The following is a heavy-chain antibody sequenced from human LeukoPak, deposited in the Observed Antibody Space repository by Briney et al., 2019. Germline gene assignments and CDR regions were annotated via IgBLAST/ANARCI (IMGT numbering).Heavy chain of an antibody. CDR1: GGSINSNNYY. Sequence: SETLSLTCTVSGGSINSNNYYWGWIRQPPGKGLEWIGSIYSSGSAYYNPSLKSRVTISVDTSKNQFSLRQSSVTAADTAVYYCQSRYLEWLLEYWGQGTLVTVSS. CDR3: QSRYLEWLLEY. CDR2: IYSSGSA. D-gene: IGHD3-3*01. V-gene: IGHV4-39*01. J-gene: IGHJ4*02.